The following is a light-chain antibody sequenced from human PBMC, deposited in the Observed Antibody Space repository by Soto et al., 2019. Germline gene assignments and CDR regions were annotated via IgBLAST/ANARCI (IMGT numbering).Light chain of an antibody. V-gene: IGKV1-27*01. Sequence: DIEITQSPSSLSASIRDRVTVTCRATEGINNYLAWFQQKPGKVTKLLIYAASTLQSGVPSRFRGSGSGTHFTLTISSLQPDDVANYYCQKYNSGGPLTFGGGTKVDI. CDR3: QKYNSGGPLT. CDR2: AAS. CDR1: EGINNY. J-gene: IGKJ4*01.